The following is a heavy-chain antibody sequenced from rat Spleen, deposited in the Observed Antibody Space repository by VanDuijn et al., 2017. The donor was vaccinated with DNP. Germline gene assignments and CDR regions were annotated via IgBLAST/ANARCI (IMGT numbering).Heavy chain of an antibody. CDR3: ATSESAGFVY. D-gene: IGHD3-7*01. CDR1: GFTFSNYD. CDR2: ISNAGDHT. V-gene: IGHV5-25*01. Sequence: EVQLVESGGGLVQPGRSLKLSCAASGFTFSNYDMAWVRQAPTKGLEWIASISNAGDHTYYSDSVKGRFTISRDNAKITLYLHMDSLRSEDTATYYCATSESAGFVYWGQGTLVTVSS. J-gene: IGHJ3*01.